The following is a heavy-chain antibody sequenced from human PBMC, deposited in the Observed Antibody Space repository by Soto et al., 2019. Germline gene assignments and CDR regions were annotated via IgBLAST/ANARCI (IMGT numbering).Heavy chain of an antibody. J-gene: IGHJ4*02. CDR1: GFTFSTYA. CDR3: TTDSYSSIIVVRFDY. Sequence: GGSLRLSCVASGFTFSTYAMAWVRQAPGKGLEWVSAMTGSGASTYYADSVKSRFTISRDNSKNTLYLQMTSLRAEDTGIYYCTTDSYSSIIVVRFDYWGQGTLVTVSS. CDR2: MTGSGAST. D-gene: IGHD3-22*01. V-gene: IGHV3-23*01.